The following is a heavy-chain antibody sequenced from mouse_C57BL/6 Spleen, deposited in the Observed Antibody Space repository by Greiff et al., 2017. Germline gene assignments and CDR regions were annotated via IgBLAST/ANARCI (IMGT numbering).Heavy chain of an antibody. Sequence: QVQLQQPGAELVMPGASVKLSCKASGYTFTSYWMHWVKQRPGQGLEWIGEIDPSDSYTNYNQKFKGKSTLTVDKSSSTAYMQLSSLTSEDSAVYYCARYGNYGLYYFDYWGQGTTLTVSS. J-gene: IGHJ2*01. V-gene: IGHV1-69*01. CDR2: IDPSDSYT. D-gene: IGHD2-1*01. CDR1: GYTFTSYW. CDR3: ARYGNYGLYYFDY.